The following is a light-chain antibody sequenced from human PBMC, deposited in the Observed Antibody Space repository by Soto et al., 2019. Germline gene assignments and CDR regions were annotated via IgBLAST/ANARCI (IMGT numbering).Light chain of an antibody. CDR2: GAS. V-gene: IGKV3-15*01. CDR1: QSVGSN. J-gene: IGKJ5*01. CDR3: QQYNSAPCT. Sequence: EIVLTQSPATLSVSPGERATLSCRASQSVGSNLAWYQQKPGQAPRLLIYGASTRATGIPARFSGSGSGTDFTLTISGLQSEDFVLYYCQQYNSAPCTFGQGTRLEIK.